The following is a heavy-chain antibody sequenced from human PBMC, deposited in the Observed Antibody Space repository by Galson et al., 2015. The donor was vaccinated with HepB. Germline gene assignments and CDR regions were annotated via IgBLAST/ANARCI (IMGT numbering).Heavy chain of an antibody. J-gene: IGHJ4*01. CDR2: ISYDGTDK. CDR1: GFIFKTFA. V-gene: IGHV3-30-3*01. Sequence: SLRLSCAPSGFIFKTFALHWVRQAPGKGLEWVAMISYDGTDKYYADSVRGRVTISRDNSKNTLFLQMSDLRVEDTAVYYCARDGGAGVYCSSTNCPMGYWGHGTLVTVSS. CDR3: ARDGGAGVYCSSTNCPMGY. D-gene: IGHD2-2*01.